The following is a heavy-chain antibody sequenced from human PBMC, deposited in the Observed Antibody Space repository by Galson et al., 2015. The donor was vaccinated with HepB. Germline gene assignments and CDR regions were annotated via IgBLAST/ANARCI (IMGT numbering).Heavy chain of an antibody. Sequence: SLRLSCAASGFTFRSYAIHWVRQAPGKGLEWVAMISYDGNKKFFGDSVKGRFAISRDNPKNTVYLQMNSLRSEDTALYYCAKAATYGGNSGWYFDYWGQGTLVTVSS. V-gene: IGHV3-30*09. CDR2: ISYDGNKK. CDR1: GFTFRSYA. CDR3: AKAATYGGNSGWYFDY. J-gene: IGHJ4*02. D-gene: IGHD4-23*01.